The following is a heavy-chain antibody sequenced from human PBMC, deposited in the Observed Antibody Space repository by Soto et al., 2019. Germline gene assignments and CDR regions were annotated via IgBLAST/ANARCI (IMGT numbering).Heavy chain of an antibody. CDR1: GRAKTTGSYF. CDR3: ASARNRYFAY. Sequence: PWETLAPSCNVSGRAKTTGSYFWSWNRQPPGKGLEWIGYVFRSGSVNYSPSFKSRVTISIDTSKNQFSLMLKSVTAADTAGYFCASARNRYFAYWGQRALFT. V-gene: IGHV4-61*01. CDR2: VFRSGSV. J-gene: IGHJ4*02. D-gene: IGHD1-1*01.